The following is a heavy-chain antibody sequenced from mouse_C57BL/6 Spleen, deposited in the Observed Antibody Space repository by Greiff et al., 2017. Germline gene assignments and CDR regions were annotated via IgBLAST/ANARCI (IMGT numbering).Heavy chain of an antibody. V-gene: IGHV1-4*01. CDR3: ARSSSHWYFDV. D-gene: IGHD1-1*01. CDR1: GYTFTSYT. Sequence: VQLQESGAELARPGASVKMSCKASGYTFTSYTMHWVKQRPGQGLEWIGYINPSSGYTKYNQKFKDKATLTAYKSSSTAYMQLSSLTSEDSAVYCCARSSSHWYFDVWAPGTTVTVSS. CDR2: INPSSGYT. J-gene: IGHJ1*01.